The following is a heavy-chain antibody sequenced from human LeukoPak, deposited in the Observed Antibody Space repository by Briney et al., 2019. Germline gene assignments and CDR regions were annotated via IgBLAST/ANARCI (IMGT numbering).Heavy chain of an antibody. D-gene: IGHD5/OR15-5a*01. J-gene: IGHJ5*02. Sequence: SETLSLTCTVSGVSVSSGSYFWSWIRQPPGEGPQWIGYIYRDGSTNYSPSLRSRVSISVDTSKNQFSLKLSSVTTADTAAYFCATFFDFWFGPWGQGAQVAVSS. CDR2: IYRDGST. CDR1: GVSVSSGSYF. CDR3: ATFFDFWFGP. V-gene: IGHV4-61*01.